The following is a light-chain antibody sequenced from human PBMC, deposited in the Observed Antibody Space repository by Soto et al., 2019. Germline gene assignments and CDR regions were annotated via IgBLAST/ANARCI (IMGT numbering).Light chain of an antibody. J-gene: IGLJ1*01. Sequence: QSVLTQPPSVSEAPRQRVTISCSGSSSNIGNNAVNWYQQLPGKAPKLLIYYDDLLPSGVSDRFSGSKSGTSASLAISGLQSEDEADYYCAAWDDSPNGPVFGTGTKLTVL. CDR2: YDD. V-gene: IGLV1-36*01. CDR1: SSNIGNNA. CDR3: AAWDDSPNGPV.